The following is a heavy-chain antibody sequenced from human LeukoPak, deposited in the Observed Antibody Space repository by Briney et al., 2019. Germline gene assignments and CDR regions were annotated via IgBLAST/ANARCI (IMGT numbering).Heavy chain of an antibody. J-gene: IGHJ6*02. V-gene: IGHV3-9*01. CDR3: AKGAYDSSGYYYYYYGMDV. Sequence: GCSLRLSYAPSGFTFDDYALQGVPQAPGKGLEWVSGVSWNRGSIGYADSVRGRFTIARDNAKNSLYLQMNSLRAEDTALYYCAKGAYDSSGYYYYYYGMDVWGQGTTVTVSS. CDR2: VSWNRGSI. D-gene: IGHD3-22*01. CDR1: GFTFDDYA.